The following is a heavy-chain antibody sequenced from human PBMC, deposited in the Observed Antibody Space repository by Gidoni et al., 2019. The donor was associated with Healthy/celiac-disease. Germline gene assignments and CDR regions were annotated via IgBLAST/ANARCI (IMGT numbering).Heavy chain of an antibody. CDR2: IWYDGSKK. D-gene: IGHD6-13*01. CDR1: GFSFSNYG. CDR3: ARDLYTSSYDY. Sequence: QVQLVESGGGVVQPGRSLRLSCAASGFSFSNYGMHWVRQASGKGLEWVAVIWYDGSKKYYSDSGKGRFTISRDNSKNTVYLQMNSLRVEDTALYYCARDLYTSSYDYWGQGTLVTVSS. V-gene: IGHV3-33*01. J-gene: IGHJ4*02.